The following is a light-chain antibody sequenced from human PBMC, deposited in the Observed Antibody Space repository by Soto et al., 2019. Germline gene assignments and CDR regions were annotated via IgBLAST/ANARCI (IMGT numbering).Light chain of an antibody. CDR2: EGS. CDR1: SSDVGSYNL. V-gene: IGLV2-23*01. CDR3: CSYAGSSTSVV. J-gene: IGLJ2*01. Sequence: QSALTQPASVSGSPGQSITISCTGTSSDVGSYNLVSWYQQHPGKAPKLMIYEGSKRPSGVSNRFSGSKSGNTASLPISGRQAEDEAAYYCCSYAGSSTSVVFGGGTKLTVL.